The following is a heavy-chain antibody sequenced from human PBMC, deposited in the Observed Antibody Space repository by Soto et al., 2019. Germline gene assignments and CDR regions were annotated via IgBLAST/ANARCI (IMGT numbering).Heavy chain of an antibody. J-gene: IGHJ5*02. Sequence: EVQLVESGGGLIQPGGSLRLSCAASGFTVSSNYMSWVRQAPGKGLEWVAVIYSAGNTYYADSVKGRFTISRDNSKNTLYLQMNSLRGEDTAVYYCASGSGSYPKYNWFDPWGQGTLVTVSS. CDR2: IYSAGNT. V-gene: IGHV3-53*01. D-gene: IGHD3-10*01. CDR3: ASGSGSYPKYNWFDP. CDR1: GFTVSSNY.